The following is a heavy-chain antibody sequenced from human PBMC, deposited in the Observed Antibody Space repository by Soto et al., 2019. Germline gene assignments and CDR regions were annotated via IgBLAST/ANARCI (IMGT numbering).Heavy chain of an antibody. Sequence: QAQLLQSAAEVKKPGASVKVSCKASGYTFINYFIHWVRQAPGQRLEWIGIVDPSRGSADYAQKFLGRVTMTTDVSTRTAFMDLSSLRSEDTAVYYCARPLIGNTVDLWGQGTTVIVSS. D-gene: IGHD1-7*01. CDR2: VDPSRGSA. CDR1: GYTFINYF. V-gene: IGHV1-46*01. J-gene: IGHJ3*01. CDR3: ARPLIGNTVDL.